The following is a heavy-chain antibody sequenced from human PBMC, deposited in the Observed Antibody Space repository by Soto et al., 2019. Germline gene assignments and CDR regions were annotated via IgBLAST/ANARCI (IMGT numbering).Heavy chain of an antibody. V-gene: IGHV3-23*01. Sequence: LRLSCAASGFTFGDHAMSWVRQAPGKGVEWVAVISGSGGMTYYEDSVKGRFTISRDNAKNTLYLQMNSLRAEDTAVYYCAKGLLIMVRKVIIPPQYYYGMDVWGQGTTVTVSS. D-gene: IGHD3-10*01. CDR2: ISGSGGMT. CDR1: GFTFGDHA. CDR3: AKGLLIMVRKVIIPPQYYYGMDV. J-gene: IGHJ6*02.